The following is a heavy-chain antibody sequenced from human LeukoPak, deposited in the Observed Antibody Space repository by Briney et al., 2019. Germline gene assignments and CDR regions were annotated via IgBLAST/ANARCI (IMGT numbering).Heavy chain of an antibody. CDR3: ARDVVPAAICCVDRNWFDP. CDR2: INPNSGGT. D-gene: IGHD2-2*01. J-gene: IGHJ5*02. CDR1: GYTFTGYC. V-gene: IGHV1-2*02. Sequence: ASVKVSCKDSGYTFTGYCMHWVRPAPGQGLEWTGWINPNSGGTNYAQKFQGRVTMTRDTSISTAYMELSRLRSDDTAVYYCARDVVPAAICCVDRNWFDPWGQGTLVTVSS.